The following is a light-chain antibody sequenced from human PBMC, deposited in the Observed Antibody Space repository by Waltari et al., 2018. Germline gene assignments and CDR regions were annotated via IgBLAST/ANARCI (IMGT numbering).Light chain of an antibody. Sequence: EIVLTQSPATLSLSPGERATLSCRASQGVSSYLVWYQQKPGQAPRLLIYNASNRATGIPARFSGSGSGTDFTLTISSLEPEDFAVYYCQQRGNWPLTFGGGTKVEIK. CDR2: NAS. J-gene: IGKJ4*01. V-gene: IGKV3-11*01. CDR1: QGVSSY. CDR3: QQRGNWPLT.